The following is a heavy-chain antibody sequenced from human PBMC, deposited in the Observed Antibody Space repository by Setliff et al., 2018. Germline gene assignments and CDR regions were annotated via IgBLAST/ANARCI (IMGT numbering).Heavy chain of an antibody. V-gene: IGHV4-4*02. Sequence: GSLRLSCAASGFTVSSSDMSWVRLPPGKGLEWIGTVSYFGASYSNPSLKSRLNISLDKSANRFSLNLASVTAADTALYYCARDPGFHSGTWCLGDWGQGIQVTVSS. CDR2: VSYFGAS. J-gene: IGHJ4*02. D-gene: IGHD2-8*01. CDR3: ARDPGFHSGTWCLGD. CDR1: GFTVSSSDM.